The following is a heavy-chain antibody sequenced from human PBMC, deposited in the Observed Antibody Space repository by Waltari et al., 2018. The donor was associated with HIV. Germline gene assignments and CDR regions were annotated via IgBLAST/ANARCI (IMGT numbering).Heavy chain of an antibody. CDR1: GFSFTKSG. J-gene: IGHJ1*01. Sequence: QVRLVQSGAEVKKPGASVQVYCKASGFSFTKSGLRWVRQAPGQGLEWMGWIHTYTGNTDSAENFQGRVTMTRDTFTNTIYMELTTLKSDDSAIYYCVRDLSPMGKSGWYDSWGQGTVVTVSS. D-gene: IGHD6-19*01. V-gene: IGHV1-18*04. CDR2: IHTYTGNT. CDR3: VRDLSPMGKSGWYDS.